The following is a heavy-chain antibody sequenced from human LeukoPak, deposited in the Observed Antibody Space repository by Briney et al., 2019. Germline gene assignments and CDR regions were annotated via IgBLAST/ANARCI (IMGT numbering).Heavy chain of an antibody. V-gene: IGHV1-18*01. Sequence: ASVKVSCKASGYTFTSYGISWVRQAPGQGLEWMGWISAYNGNTNYAQKLQGRVTMTTDTSTSTAYMELRSLRSDDTAVYYCARDVVDYYDSSGSIDYWGQGTLVTVSS. CDR3: ARDVVDYYDSSGSIDY. CDR1: GYTFTSYG. D-gene: IGHD3-22*01. J-gene: IGHJ4*02. CDR2: ISAYNGNT.